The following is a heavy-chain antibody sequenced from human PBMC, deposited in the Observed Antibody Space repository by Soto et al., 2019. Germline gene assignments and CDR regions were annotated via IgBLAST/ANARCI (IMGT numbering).Heavy chain of an antibody. D-gene: IGHD4-17*01. CDR3: ARSSQSTVTTFAY. Sequence: QVQLQESGPGLVKPSQTLSLTCTVSGGSISSGGYYWSWIRQHPGKGLEWIGYIYYSGSTYYNPSLKSRVTLSVDTPKNQFSLKLSSVTAADTAVYYCARSSQSTVTTFAYWGQGTLVTVSS. CDR1: GGSISSGGYY. CDR2: IYYSGST. J-gene: IGHJ4*02. V-gene: IGHV4-31*03.